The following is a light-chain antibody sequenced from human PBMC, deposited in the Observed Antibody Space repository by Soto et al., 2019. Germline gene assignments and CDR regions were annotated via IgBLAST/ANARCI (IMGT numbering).Light chain of an antibody. CDR3: QQSNSFPLT. CDR1: QGISSR. CDR2: AAS. J-gene: IGKJ4*01. V-gene: IGKV1-12*01. Sequence: DIPMTQSPSSVSASVGDRVTITCRASQGISSRLAWYQQKPGKAPNLLIYAASSLQSGVPSRFRGSGSETAFTLTIGRLQPEDFATYYCQQSNSFPLTFGGGTKVEIK.